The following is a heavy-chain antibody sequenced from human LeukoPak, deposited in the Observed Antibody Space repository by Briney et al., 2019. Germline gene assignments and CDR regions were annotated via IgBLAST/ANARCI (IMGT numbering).Heavy chain of an antibody. V-gene: IGHV4-59*01. Sequence: GSLRLSCAASGFTFSSYAMSWIRQSPGKGLDWIGYIYYSGSTDYNPSLKSRVTISVDTSKNQFSLKLSSVTAADTAVYYCARGGRYSYGFLGPYGMDVWGQGTTVTVSS. D-gene: IGHD5-18*01. J-gene: IGHJ6*02. CDR3: ARGGRYSYGFLGPYGMDV. CDR1: GFTFSSYA. CDR2: IYYSGST.